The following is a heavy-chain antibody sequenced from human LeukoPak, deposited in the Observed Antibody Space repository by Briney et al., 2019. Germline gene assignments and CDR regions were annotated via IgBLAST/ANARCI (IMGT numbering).Heavy chain of an antibody. V-gene: IGHV4-59*01. CDR2: IYYSGST. D-gene: IGHD3-22*01. J-gene: IGHJ3*02. Sequence: SETLSLTCTVSGGSISSYYWSWIRQPPGKGLEWLGYIYYSGSTNYNPSLKSRVSISADTSKNQFSLNLRSVTAADTAVYYCAREGDDSSVADIWGQGTMVTVSS. CDR1: GGSISSYY. CDR3: AREGDDSSVADI.